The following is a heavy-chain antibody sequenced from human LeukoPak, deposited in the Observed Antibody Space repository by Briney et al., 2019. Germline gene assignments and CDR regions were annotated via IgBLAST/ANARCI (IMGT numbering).Heavy chain of an antibody. Sequence: PGGSLRLSCATSGFTFSTYWMSWVRQAPGKGLEWVANINQYGSEKYYVDSVKGRFTISRGNAKSSLYLQMNSLRADDTAVYYCANGDGFDYWGQGTLVTVSS. CDR2: INQYGSEK. J-gene: IGHJ4*02. CDR1: GFTFSTYW. V-gene: IGHV3-7*01. CDR3: ANGDGFDY. D-gene: IGHD2-8*01.